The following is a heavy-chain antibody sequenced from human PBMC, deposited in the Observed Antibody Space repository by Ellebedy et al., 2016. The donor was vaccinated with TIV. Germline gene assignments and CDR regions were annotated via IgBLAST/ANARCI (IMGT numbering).Heavy chain of an antibody. D-gene: IGHD5-24*01. CDR1: GYSCTSHG. Sequence: AASVKVSCKASGYSCTSHGITWVRQAPGQGLQWMGWVTAYNRDTYYAQNFQGRVTFTTDTSSSTAYLELRSLTSNDTGVYYCARGAMALSWGQGTLVTVSS. CDR3: ARGAMALS. CDR2: VTAYNRDT. V-gene: IGHV1-18*01. J-gene: IGHJ5*02.